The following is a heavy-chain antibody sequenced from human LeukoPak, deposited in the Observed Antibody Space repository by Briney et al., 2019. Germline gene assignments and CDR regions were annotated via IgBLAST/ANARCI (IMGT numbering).Heavy chain of an antibody. D-gene: IGHD3-3*01. CDR2: ISSSSGTI. V-gene: IGHV3-48*01. J-gene: IGHJ4*02. CDR1: GFTFSSYS. CDR3: AKAPYYDFWSGYYGAYFDY. Sequence: PGGSLRLSCAASGFTFSSYSMNWVRQAPGKGLEWVSYISSSSGTIYYADSVKGRFTISRDNSKNTLYLQMNSLRAEDTAVYYCAKAPYYDFWSGYYGAYFDYWGQGTLVTVSS.